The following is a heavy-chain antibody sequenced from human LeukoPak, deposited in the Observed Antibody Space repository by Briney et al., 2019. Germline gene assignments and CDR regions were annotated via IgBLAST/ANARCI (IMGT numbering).Heavy chain of an antibody. V-gene: IGHV3-74*01. D-gene: IGHD3-3*01. CDR1: GFTFSNYW. CDR2: INTDGSST. Sequence: PGGSLRLSCAASGFTFSNYWMHWVRQAPGKGLVWVSRINTDGSSTTYADFVKGRFTISRDNAKNSLYLQMNSLRAEDTAVYYCARDGGGYDFWSGYYKGYYCYYMDVWGKGTTVTVSS. J-gene: IGHJ6*03. CDR3: ARDGGGYDFWSGYYKGYYCYYMDV.